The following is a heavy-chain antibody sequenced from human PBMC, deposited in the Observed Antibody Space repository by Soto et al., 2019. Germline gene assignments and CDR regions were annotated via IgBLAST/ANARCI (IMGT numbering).Heavy chain of an antibody. V-gene: IGHV1-8*01. CDR2: MNPNSGNT. Sequence: QVQLVQSGAEVKKPGASVKVSCKASGYTFTSYDINWVRRATGQGLEWMGWMNPNSGNTGYAQKCQGRVTMTRNTSISTAYMELSSLRSEDTAVYYCARGWSTVVTNDHWGQGTLVTVSS. CDR1: GYTFTSYD. D-gene: IGHD2-15*01. J-gene: IGHJ4*02. CDR3: ARGWSTVVTNDH.